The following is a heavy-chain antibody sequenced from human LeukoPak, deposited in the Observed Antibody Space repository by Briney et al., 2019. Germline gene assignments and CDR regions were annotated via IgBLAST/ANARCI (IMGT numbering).Heavy chain of an antibody. Sequence: SETLSLTCAVSGGSISSGGYSWSWIRQPPGTGLEWIGYIYHSGSTYYNPSLKSRVTISVDTSKNQFSLKLSSVTAADTAVYYCAGYNTRDYYYGMDVWGQGTTVTVSS. CDR1: GGSISSGGYS. J-gene: IGHJ6*02. D-gene: IGHD1-14*01. CDR3: AGYNTRDYYYGMDV. CDR2: IYHSGST. V-gene: IGHV4-30-2*03.